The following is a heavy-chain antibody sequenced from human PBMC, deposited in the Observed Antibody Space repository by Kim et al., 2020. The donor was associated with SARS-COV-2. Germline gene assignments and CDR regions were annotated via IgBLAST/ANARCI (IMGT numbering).Heavy chain of an antibody. D-gene: IGHD1-26*01. Sequence: GGSLRLSCAASGFTFSSYGMHWVRQAPGKGLEWVAVISYDGSNKYYADSVKGRFTISRDNSKNTLYLQMNSLRAEDTAVYYCAKDRGGSYWGSFDYWGQGTLVTVSS. V-gene: IGHV3-30*18. CDR2: ISYDGSNK. J-gene: IGHJ4*02. CDR3: AKDRGGSYWGSFDY. CDR1: GFTFSSYG.